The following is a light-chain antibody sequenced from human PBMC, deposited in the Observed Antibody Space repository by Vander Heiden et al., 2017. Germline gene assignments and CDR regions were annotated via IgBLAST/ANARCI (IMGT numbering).Light chain of an antibody. V-gene: IGLV1-44*01. CDR2: SSN. J-gene: IGLJ2*01. CDR1: SSNIGSNA. CDR3: AAWDDSLNVVV. Sequence: QSVLTQPPPASGTPGQRVTISCSGSSSNIGSNAVNWYQQLPGTAPKRLIYSSNQRPSGVPDRFSGSKSGTSASLAISGLQSEDEADYYCAAWDDSLNVVVFGGGTKVTVL.